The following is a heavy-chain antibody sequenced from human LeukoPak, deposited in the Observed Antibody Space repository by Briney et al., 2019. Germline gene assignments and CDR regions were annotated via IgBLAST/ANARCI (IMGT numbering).Heavy chain of an antibody. Sequence: GGSLRLSCAASGFTFSSYAMSWVRQAPGKGLEWVSAISGSDGSTYYADSVKGRFTISRDNSKNTLYLQMNSLRAEDTAVYYCAKGYYDSSGYFLYFDYWGQGTLVTVSS. D-gene: IGHD3-22*01. CDR1: GFTFSSYA. CDR3: AKGYYDSSGYFLYFDY. CDR2: ISGSDGST. J-gene: IGHJ4*02. V-gene: IGHV3-23*01.